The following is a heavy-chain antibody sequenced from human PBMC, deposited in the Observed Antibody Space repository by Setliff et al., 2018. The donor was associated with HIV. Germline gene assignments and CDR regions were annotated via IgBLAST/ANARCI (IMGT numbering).Heavy chain of an antibody. J-gene: IGHJ6*03. CDR3: ARHQVSYYDFWSGSLYYMDV. CDR2: IYNSGST. CDR1: GGSINSYF. Sequence: SETLSLTRTVSGGSINSYFWSWIRQPPGKALEWIGYIYNSGSTNYNPSLRSRGTISVDTSKNQFSLKLRSVTAADTAVYYCARHQVSYYDFWSGSLYYMDVWGKGTTVTVSS. V-gene: IGHV4-59*08. D-gene: IGHD3-3*01.